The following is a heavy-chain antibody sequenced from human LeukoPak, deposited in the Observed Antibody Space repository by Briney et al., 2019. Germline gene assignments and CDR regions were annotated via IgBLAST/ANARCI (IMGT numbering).Heavy chain of an antibody. D-gene: IGHD2-2*01. V-gene: IGHV4-59*08. Sequence: SETLSLTCTVSGGSISSYYWSWIRHPPGKGLEWVGYIYYSGSTNYSPSLKSRVTISVDTSKNQFSLKLSSVSAADTAVYYCARQLHAGIRAFDIWGQGTMVTVSS. CDR3: ARQLHAGIRAFDI. CDR1: GGSISSYY. J-gene: IGHJ3*02. CDR2: IYYSGST.